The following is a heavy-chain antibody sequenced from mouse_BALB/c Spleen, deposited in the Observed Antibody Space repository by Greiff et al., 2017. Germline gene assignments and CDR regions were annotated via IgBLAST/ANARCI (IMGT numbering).Heavy chain of an antibody. D-gene: IGHD2-1*01. CDR2: IDPANGNT. CDR1: GFNIKDTY. Sequence: VQLQQSGAELVKPGASVKLSCTASGFNIKDTYMHWVKQRPEQGLEWIGRIDPANGNTKYDPKFQGKATITADTSSNTAYLQLSSLTSEDTAVYYCARGVYGNYFDYWGQGTTLTVSS. CDR3: ARGVYGNYFDY. J-gene: IGHJ2*01. V-gene: IGHV14-3*02.